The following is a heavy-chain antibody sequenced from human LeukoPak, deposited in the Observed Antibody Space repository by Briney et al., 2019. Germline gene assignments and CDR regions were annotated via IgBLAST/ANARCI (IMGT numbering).Heavy chain of an antibody. J-gene: IGHJ4*02. V-gene: IGHV1-58*02. CDR1: GFTFTRSA. CDR3: AAEITMVRGVIVDY. D-gene: IGHD3-10*01. Sequence: SVKVSCKASGFTFTRSAMQWVRQARGQRIEGIGWIVVGSGNTNYAQKFEERVTITRDISTSTAYMELSSLRSEDTAVYYCAAEITMVRGVIVDYWGQGTLVTVSS. CDR2: IVVGSGNT.